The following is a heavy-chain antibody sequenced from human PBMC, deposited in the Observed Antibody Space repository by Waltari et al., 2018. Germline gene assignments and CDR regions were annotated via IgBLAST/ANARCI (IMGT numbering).Heavy chain of an antibody. J-gene: IGHJ2*01. CDR2: IYHSGST. CDR3: ARLGSGWYRDWYFDL. D-gene: IGHD6-19*01. V-gene: IGHV4-38-2*01. CDR1: GYSISSGYY. Sequence: QVQLQESGPGLVKPSETLSLTCAVSGYSISSGYYWGWIRQPPGKGLEWIGSIYHSGSTYYTPSLKSRVTISVDTSKNQFPLKLSSLTAADTAVYYCARLGSGWYRDWYFDLWGRGTLVTVSS.